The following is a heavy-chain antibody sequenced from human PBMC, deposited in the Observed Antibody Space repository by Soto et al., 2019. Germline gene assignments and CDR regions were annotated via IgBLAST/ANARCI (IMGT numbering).Heavy chain of an antibody. CDR2: ISPYYGNT. D-gene: IGHD6-13*01. Sequence: QVQLVQSGVEVKKPGASVKVSCKASGYTCTSYGIRWVRQAPGQGLEWMGWISPYYGNTNYAQKLQGRVTMTTDTSTSTAYMELRSLRSDDTAVYYCARDWSSIAAAGTEGDYWGQGTLVTVSS. V-gene: IGHV1-18*01. J-gene: IGHJ4*02. CDR1: GYTCTSYG. CDR3: ARDWSSIAAAGTEGDY.